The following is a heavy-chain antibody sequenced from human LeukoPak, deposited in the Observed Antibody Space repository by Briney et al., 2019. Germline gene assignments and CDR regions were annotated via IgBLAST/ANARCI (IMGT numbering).Heavy chain of an antibody. CDR1: GYTFTSYG. CDR2: ISAYIGNT. Sequence: GASVKVSCKASGYTFTSYGISWVRQAPGQGLEWMGWISAYIGNTNYAQKLQGRVTMTTDTSTSTEYMELRSLRSDDTAVYYCARLEYPDYYDSSGYYYWGQGTLVTVSS. CDR3: ARLEYPDYYDSSGYYY. V-gene: IGHV1-18*01. J-gene: IGHJ4*02. D-gene: IGHD3-22*01.